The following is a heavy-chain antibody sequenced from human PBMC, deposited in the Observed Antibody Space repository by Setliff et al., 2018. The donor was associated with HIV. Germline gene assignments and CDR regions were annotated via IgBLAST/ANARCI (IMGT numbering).Heavy chain of an antibody. CDR3: AKNLYRSPWSPLDY. J-gene: IGHJ4*02. D-gene: IGHD6-19*01. CDR2: IRYDDSYK. V-gene: IGHV3-30*02. Sequence: PGESLKISCAASGFTFSFYGMHWVRQAPGKGLEWVAFIRYDDSYKFYADSVKGRFTISRDNSKNTLYLQMNSLRADDTAVYYCAKNLYRSPWSPLDYWGQGTLVTVS. CDR1: GFTFSFYG.